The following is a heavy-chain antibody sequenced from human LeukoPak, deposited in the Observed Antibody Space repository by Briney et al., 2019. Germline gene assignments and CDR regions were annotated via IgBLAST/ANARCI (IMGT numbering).Heavy chain of an antibody. CDR1: GFTFSSYS. CDR3: ARDSSRRGGAGGYYFDY. CDR2: ISSSSSYI. D-gene: IGHD2-21*01. J-gene: IGHJ4*02. Sequence: GGSLRLSCAASGFTFSSYSMNWVRQAPGKGLEWVSSISSSSSYIYYADSVKGRFTISRDNAKNSLYPQMNSLRAEDTAVYYCARDSSRRGGAGGYYFDYWGQGTLVTVSS. V-gene: IGHV3-21*01.